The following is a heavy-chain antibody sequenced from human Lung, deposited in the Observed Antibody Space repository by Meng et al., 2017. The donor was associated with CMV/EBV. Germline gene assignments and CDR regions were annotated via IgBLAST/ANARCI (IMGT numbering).Heavy chain of an antibody. V-gene: IGHV1-46*01. CDR1: GYPFTIYY. CDR2: INPSAGGT. CDR3: ARDRGYANSWYEADY. Sequence: ASVKVSCKASGYPFTIYYMHWVRQAPGQGLEWMGIINPSAGGTSYAQKFRGRLTMTRDTSTGTVYMELSSLRSEDTAVYYCARDRGYANSWYEADYWGQGTLVTVSS. J-gene: IGHJ4*02. D-gene: IGHD6-13*01.